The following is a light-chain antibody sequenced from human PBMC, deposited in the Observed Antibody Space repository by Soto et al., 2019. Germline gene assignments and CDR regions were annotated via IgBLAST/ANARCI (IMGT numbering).Light chain of an antibody. CDR1: SSDVGAYNY. Sequence: QYVLRHPPSACWSPGHSVTISCTGTSSDVGAYNYVSWYQHHPGKAPKLMVYEVNKRPSGVPDRFSGSKSGNTASLTVSGLQAEDEADYYCTSHAGTINFPYIFGTGTKVTVL. J-gene: IGLJ1*01. CDR2: EVN. CDR3: TSHAGTINFPYI. V-gene: IGLV2-8*01.